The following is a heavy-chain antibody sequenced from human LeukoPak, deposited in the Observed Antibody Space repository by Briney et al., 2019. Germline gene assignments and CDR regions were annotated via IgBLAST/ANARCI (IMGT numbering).Heavy chain of an antibody. D-gene: IGHD5-24*01. J-gene: IGHJ4*02. CDR3: ARLYGYNFVVSRKYFDY. CDR2: INHSGST. Sequence: SETLSLTCAVYGGSFSGYYWSWIRQPPGKGLEWIGEINHSGSTNYNPSLKSRVTISVDTSKNQFSLKLNSVTAADTAVYYCARLYGYNFVVSRKYFDYWGPGTLVTVSS. V-gene: IGHV4-34*01. CDR1: GGSFSGYY.